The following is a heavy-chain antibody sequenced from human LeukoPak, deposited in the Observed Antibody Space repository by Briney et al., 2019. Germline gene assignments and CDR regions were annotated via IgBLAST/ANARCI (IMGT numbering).Heavy chain of an antibody. Sequence: SETLSLTCAVYGGSFSGYYWSWIRQPPGKGLEWIGEINHSGSTNYNPSLKSRVTISVDTSKNQFSPKLSSVTAADTAVYYCARGPTIFGVVTRGWFDPWGQGTLVTVSS. CDR3: ARGPTIFGVVTRGWFDP. CDR2: INHSGST. D-gene: IGHD3-3*01. CDR1: GGSFSGYY. J-gene: IGHJ5*02. V-gene: IGHV4-34*01.